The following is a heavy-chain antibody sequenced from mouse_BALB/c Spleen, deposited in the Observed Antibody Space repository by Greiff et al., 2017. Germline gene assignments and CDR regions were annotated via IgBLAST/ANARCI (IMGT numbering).Heavy chain of an antibody. Sequence: EVKLVESGGGLVKPGGSLKLSCAASGFTFSSYAMSWVRQTPEKRLEWVASISSGGSTYYPDSVKGRFTISRDNARNILYLQMSSLRSEDTAMYYCARGERYDYETVYYAMDYWGQGTSVTVSS. CDR1: GFTFSSYA. D-gene: IGHD2-4*01. CDR2: ISSGGST. J-gene: IGHJ4*01. V-gene: IGHV5-6-5*01. CDR3: ARGERYDYETVYYAMDY.